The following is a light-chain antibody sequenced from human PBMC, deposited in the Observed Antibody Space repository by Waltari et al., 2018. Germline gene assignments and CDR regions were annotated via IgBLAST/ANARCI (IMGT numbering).Light chain of an antibody. Sequence: DIVMTQSPDSLAVSLGERATINCKSSQSVLHSSNNKNYLAWYQQKPGQPPKLLIYWASTRESGVPDRFSGSGSGTDFTLTISSLQAEDVAVYYCQQSYSTPLYSFGQGTKLEIK. V-gene: IGKV4-1*01. CDR1: QSVLHSSNNKNY. CDR3: QQSYSTPLYS. CDR2: WAS. J-gene: IGKJ2*01.